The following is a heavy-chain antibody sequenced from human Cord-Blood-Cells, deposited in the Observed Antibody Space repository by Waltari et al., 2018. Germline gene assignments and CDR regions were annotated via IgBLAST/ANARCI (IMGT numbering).Heavy chain of an antibody. Sequence: QVQLQESGPGLVKPSGTLSLTFAVSGGSISSSNWWRWVRSTPGKGREWIGEIYHSGSTNYNPSLKSRVTISVDKSKNQFSLKLSSVTAADTAVYYCATLLRFLEWLYAFDIWGQGTMVTVSS. J-gene: IGHJ3*02. CDR3: ATLLRFLEWLYAFDI. CDR2: IYHSGST. V-gene: IGHV4-4*02. D-gene: IGHD3-3*01. CDR1: GGSISSSNW.